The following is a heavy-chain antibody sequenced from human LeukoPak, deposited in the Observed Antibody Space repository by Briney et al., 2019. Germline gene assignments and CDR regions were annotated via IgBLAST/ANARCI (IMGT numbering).Heavy chain of an antibody. CDR3: TTGPRSYYDILTGYYLLDY. CDR2: IKSKTDGGTT. V-gene: IGHV3-15*01. Sequence: KTGGSLRLSCAASGFTFSNAWMSWVRQAPGKGLEWVGRIKSKTDGGTTDCAAPVKGRFTISRDDSENTLYLQMNSLKTEDTAVYYCTTGPRSYYDILTGYYLLDYWGQGTLVTVSS. J-gene: IGHJ4*02. CDR1: GFTFSNAW. D-gene: IGHD3-9*01.